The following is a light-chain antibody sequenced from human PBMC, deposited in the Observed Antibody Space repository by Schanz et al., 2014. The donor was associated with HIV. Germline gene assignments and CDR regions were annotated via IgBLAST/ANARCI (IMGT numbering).Light chain of an antibody. Sequence: QSALTQPPSVSGSPGQSVTISCTGTSRDVGSYDHVSRYQHHPGKAPKLMIYEVSKRPSGVSNRFSGSKSGNTASLTFSGLQAEDEADYYCCSYAGTSTFVVFGGGTKLTVL. J-gene: IGLJ2*01. CDR2: EVS. CDR3: CSYAGTSTFVV. CDR1: SRDVGSYDH. V-gene: IGLV2-23*02.